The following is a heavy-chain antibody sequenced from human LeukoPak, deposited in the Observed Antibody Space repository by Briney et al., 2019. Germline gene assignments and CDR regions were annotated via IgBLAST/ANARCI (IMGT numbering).Heavy chain of an antibody. J-gene: IGHJ4*02. CDR1: GGSISSSTYY. V-gene: IGHV4-39*01. Sequence: PSETLSLTCIVSGGSISSSTYYWGWIRQPPGKGLEWIGSIYYSGSTYYNPSLKSRVTISVDTSKNQFSLKLSSVTAADTAVYYCARGSTGPFDYWGQGTLVTVSS. D-gene: IGHD3-10*01. CDR2: IYYSGST. CDR3: ARGSTGPFDY.